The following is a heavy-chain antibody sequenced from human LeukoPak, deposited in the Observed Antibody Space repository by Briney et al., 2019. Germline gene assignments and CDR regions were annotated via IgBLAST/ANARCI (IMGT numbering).Heavy chain of an antibody. CDR2: SYYSGST. CDR1: GGSIGSGGYY. V-gene: IGHV4-31*03. J-gene: IGHJ4*02. CDR3: ARGITIFGVASTYFDY. Sequence: SSQTLSLTCSVSGGSIGSGGYYWSWIRQHPGKGLEWIGYSYYSGSTYYNPSLKSRVTISVDTSKNQFSLKLSSVTAADTAVYYCARGITIFGVASTYFDYWGQGTLVTVSS. D-gene: IGHD3-3*01.